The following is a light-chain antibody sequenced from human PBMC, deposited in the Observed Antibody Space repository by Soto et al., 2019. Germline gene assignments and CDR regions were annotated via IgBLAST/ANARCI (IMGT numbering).Light chain of an antibody. Sequence: QAVVTQSSSASASLGSSVKLTCILSSGHSTYIIAWHQQQPGKAPRFLMTLDRSGSYNRGSGVPDRFSGSSSGADRYLTISNLQFEDEGDYCCETWYSNTHKVFGGGTKLTVL. J-gene: IGLJ3*02. CDR2: LDRSGSY. CDR1: SGHSTYI. CDR3: ETWYSNTHKV. V-gene: IGLV4-60*02.